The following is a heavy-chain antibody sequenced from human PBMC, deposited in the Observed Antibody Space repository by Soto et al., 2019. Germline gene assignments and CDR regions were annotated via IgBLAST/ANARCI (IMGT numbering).Heavy chain of an antibody. J-gene: IGHJ5*02. V-gene: IGHV3-33*01. CDR2: IWYDGSNK. CDR3: ARFFFRGIAVAGPNWFDP. CDR1: GFTLSSYG. Sequence: PGGSLRLSCAASGFTLSSYGMHWVRQAPGKGLEWVAVIWYDGSNKYYADSVKGRFTISRDNSKNTLYLQMNSLRAEDTAVYYCARFFFRGIAVAGPNWFDPWGQGTLVTVSS. D-gene: IGHD6-19*01.